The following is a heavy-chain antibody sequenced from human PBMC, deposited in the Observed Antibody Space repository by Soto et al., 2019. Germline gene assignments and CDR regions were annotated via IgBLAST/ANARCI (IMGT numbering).Heavy chain of an antibody. CDR2: ISAYNGNT. Sequence: ASVKVSCKASGYTFTSYGISWVRQAPGQGLEWMGWISAYNGNTNYAQKLQGRVTMTTDTSTSTAYMELRSLRSDDTAVYYCARSGVSYYDSSGRNWFDPWGKGTLVTDSS. J-gene: IGHJ5*02. D-gene: IGHD3-22*01. CDR3: ARSGVSYYDSSGRNWFDP. V-gene: IGHV1-18*04. CDR1: GYTFTSYG.